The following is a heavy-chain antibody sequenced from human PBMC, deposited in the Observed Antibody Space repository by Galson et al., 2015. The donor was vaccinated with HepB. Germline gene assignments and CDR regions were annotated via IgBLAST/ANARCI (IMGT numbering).Heavy chain of an antibody. V-gene: IGHV7-4-1*02. D-gene: IGHD3/OR15-3a*01. CDR1: GFTFSNYA. CDR2: IHTDTGNP. CDR3: AREIGDWAVLSFDL. J-gene: IGHJ3*01. Sequence: SVKVSCKASGFTFSNYAINWVRQAPGQGLEWVGWIHTDTGNPTYAQGFRGRFVFSLDTSVSTTYLHITSLKAADTAVYYCAREIGDWAVLSFDLWGQGTMVTVSS.